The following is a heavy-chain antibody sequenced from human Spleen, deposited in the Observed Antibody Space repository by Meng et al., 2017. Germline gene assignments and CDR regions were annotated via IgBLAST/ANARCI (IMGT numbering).Heavy chain of an antibody. J-gene: IGHJ3*02. Sequence: GSLRLSCAVYGGSFSGYYWSWIRQPPGKGLEWIGEINHSGSTNYNPSLKSRVTISVDTSKNQFSLKLSSVTAADTAVYYCAREDTGGLERPHDAFDIWGQGTMVTVSS. CDR3: AREDTGGLERPHDAFDI. V-gene: IGHV4-34*01. CDR1: GGSFSGYY. D-gene: IGHD1-1*01. CDR2: INHSGST.